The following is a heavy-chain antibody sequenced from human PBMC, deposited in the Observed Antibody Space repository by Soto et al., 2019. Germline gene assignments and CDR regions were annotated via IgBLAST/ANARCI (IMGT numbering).Heavy chain of an antibody. CDR1: GYTFTSYA. V-gene: IGHV1-3*01. CDR3: ARGSIAAAACKGDY. J-gene: IGHJ4*02. D-gene: IGHD6-13*01. CDR2: INAGNGNT. Sequence: ASVKVSCKASGYTFTSYAMHWVRQAPGQRLEWTGWINAGNGNTKYSQKFQGRVTITRDAYASTAYMELSSLRSEDTAVYYCARGSIAAAACKGDYWGQGTLVTLS.